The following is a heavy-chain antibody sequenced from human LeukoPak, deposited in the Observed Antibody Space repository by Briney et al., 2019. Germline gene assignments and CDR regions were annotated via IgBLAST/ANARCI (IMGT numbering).Heavy chain of an antibody. J-gene: IGHJ4*02. CDR3: AKDRSLTGAGPFCDY. CDR1: GFTFDDYA. D-gene: IGHD2-8*02. CDR2: ISWNSGSI. V-gene: IGHV3-9*01. Sequence: PGRSLRLSCAASGFTFDDYAMHWVRQAPGKGLEWVSGISWNSGSIGYADSVKGRFTISRDNAKNSLFLQMNSLRADDTALYYCAKDRSLTGAGPFCDYWGQGTLVTVSS.